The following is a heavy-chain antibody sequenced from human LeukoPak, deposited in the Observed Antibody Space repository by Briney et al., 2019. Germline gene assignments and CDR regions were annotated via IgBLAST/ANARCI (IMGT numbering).Heavy chain of an antibody. CDR2: IWYDGSNK. CDR3: AKDRDDYYDSSGYFDY. J-gene: IGHJ4*02. CDR1: GFTFSSYG. V-gene: IGHV3-33*06. D-gene: IGHD3-22*01. Sequence: GGSLRLSCAASGFTFSSYGMHWVRQAPGKGLEWVAVIWYDGSNKYYADSVKGRFTISRDNSKNTLYLQMNSLRAEDTAVYYCAKDRDDYYDSSGYFDYWGQGTLATVSS.